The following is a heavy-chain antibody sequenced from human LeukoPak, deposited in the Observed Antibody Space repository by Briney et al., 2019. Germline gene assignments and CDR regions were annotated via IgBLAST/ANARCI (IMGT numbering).Heavy chain of an antibody. Sequence: PGSSLRLSCAASGFTFSSYGMHWVRQAPGKGLECVAVIWYDGSNKYYADSVKGRFTISRDNSKNTLYLQMNSVRAEDTAVYYCARGAAGAFDIWGQGTMVTVSS. V-gene: IGHV3-33*01. D-gene: IGHD6-13*01. J-gene: IGHJ3*02. CDR3: ARGAAGAFDI. CDR2: IWYDGSNK. CDR1: GFTFSSYG.